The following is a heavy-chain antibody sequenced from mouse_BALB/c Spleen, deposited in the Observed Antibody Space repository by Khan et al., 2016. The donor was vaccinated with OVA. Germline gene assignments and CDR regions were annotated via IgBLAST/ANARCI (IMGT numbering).Heavy chain of an antibody. Sequence: EVELVESGGGLVQPGGSRKLSCAASGFTFSNFGMHWVRQAPEKGLEWVAYISSGSNTINYADTVKGRFTISRDNPKNTRFLQMTSLRSGETAMYYCARRRIYDGYYGGAMDYWGQGTSVTVSS. CDR3: ARRRIYDGYYGGAMDY. CDR2: ISSGSNTI. V-gene: IGHV5-17*02. J-gene: IGHJ4*01. D-gene: IGHD2-3*01. CDR1: GFTFSNFG.